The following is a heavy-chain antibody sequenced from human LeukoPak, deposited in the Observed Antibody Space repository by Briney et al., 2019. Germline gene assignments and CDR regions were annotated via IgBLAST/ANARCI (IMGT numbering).Heavy chain of an antibody. D-gene: IGHD2-15*01. CDR3: AREGDSYVFDY. CDR1: GGSIGTYY. CDR2: IYYSGST. Sequence: PSETLSLTCTVSGGSIGTYYWSWIRQPPGKGLEWIGYIYYSGSTNYNPSLKSRVTISVDTSKNQFSLKLSSVTAADTAVYYCAREGDSYVFDYWGQGTLVTVSS. J-gene: IGHJ4*02. V-gene: IGHV4-59*01.